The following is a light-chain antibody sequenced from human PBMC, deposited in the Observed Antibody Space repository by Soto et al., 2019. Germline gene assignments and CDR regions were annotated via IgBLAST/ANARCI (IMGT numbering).Light chain of an antibody. CDR3: QQYNNWPRT. J-gene: IGKJ1*01. Sequence: EIVMTQSPTSLSVSPGERAILSCRASQTVGRNLAWYQQKPGQAPRLLIHTASTRAPGIPARFSGSGSGTEFTLTVSSPQSEDFAIYYCQQYNNWPRTFGLGTKVDIK. V-gene: IGKV3-15*01. CDR1: QTVGRN. CDR2: TAS.